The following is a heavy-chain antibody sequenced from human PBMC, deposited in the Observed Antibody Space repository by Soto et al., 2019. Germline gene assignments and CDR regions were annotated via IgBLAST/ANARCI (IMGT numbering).Heavy chain of an antibody. CDR3: ARAHDYDFWSGFLFYGMDV. Sequence: EVQLLESGGGLVQPGGSLRLSCAASRFTFSNYAMSWVRQAPGKGLEWVSGISSTGGSTYYADSVKGRFTISRDNSKNTLDLQMSSLRADDTAIYYCARAHDYDFWSGFLFYGMDVWGQGTTVIVSS. CDR1: RFTFSNYA. V-gene: IGHV3-23*01. J-gene: IGHJ6*02. CDR2: ISSTGGST. D-gene: IGHD3-3*01.